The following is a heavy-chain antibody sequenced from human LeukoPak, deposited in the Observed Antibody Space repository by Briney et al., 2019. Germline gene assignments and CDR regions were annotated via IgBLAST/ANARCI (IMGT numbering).Heavy chain of an antibody. Sequence: SVKVSCKASGVTFNDYALNWVRQAPGQGLEWMGVFIPILGTANSTQKFRDRVTITTDISTNTAYMELSSLRSEDTAVYFCAGIPVFGVVLHQEPVWGKGTTVTVSS. CDR3: AGIPVFGVVLHQEPV. D-gene: IGHD3-3*01. J-gene: IGHJ6*04. V-gene: IGHV1-69*10. CDR1: GVTFNDYA. CDR2: FIPILGTA.